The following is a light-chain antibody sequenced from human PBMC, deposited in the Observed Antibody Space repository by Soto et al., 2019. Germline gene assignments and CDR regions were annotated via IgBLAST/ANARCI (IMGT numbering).Light chain of an antibody. Sequence: DIQLTQSPSFLSPSIGQSVTMTCRASQVISTSLAWYQVKPGKAPKILIYAASTLESGVPSRFSATVSGTECSLTITSLQTEDVATYYCQQLFDSPITFGQGTRLEIK. CDR3: QQLFDSPIT. J-gene: IGKJ5*01. CDR2: AAS. V-gene: IGKV1-9*01. CDR1: QVISTS.